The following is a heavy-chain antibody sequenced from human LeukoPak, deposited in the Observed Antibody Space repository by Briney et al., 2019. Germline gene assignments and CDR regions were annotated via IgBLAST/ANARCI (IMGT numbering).Heavy chain of an antibody. CDR2: ISGSGGST. Sequence: PGGSLRLSCAASGFAFSSYAMSWVRQAPGKGLEWVSAISGSGGSTYYADSVKGRFTISRDNSKNTLYLQMNSLRAEDTAVYYCAKWGSSGYYKSYFDYWGQGTLVTVSS. V-gene: IGHV3-23*01. D-gene: IGHD3-22*01. J-gene: IGHJ4*02. CDR1: GFAFSSYA. CDR3: AKWGSSGYYKSYFDY.